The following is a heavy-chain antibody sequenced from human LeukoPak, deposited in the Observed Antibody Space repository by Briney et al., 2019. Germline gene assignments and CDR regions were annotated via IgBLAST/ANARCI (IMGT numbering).Heavy chain of an antibody. Sequence: SETLSLTCTVSGGSISSYYWSWIRQPPGKGLEWIGYIYYSGSTNYNPSLKSRVTISVDTSKNQFSLKLSSVTAADTAVYYCARDGPGSGYSHDYWGQGTLVTVSS. D-gene: IGHD5-18*01. V-gene: IGHV4-59*12. CDR3: ARDGPGSGYSHDY. CDR2: IYYSGST. J-gene: IGHJ4*02. CDR1: GGSISSYY.